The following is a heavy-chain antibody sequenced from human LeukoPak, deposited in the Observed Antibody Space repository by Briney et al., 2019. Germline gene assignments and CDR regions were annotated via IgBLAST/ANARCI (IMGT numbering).Heavy chain of an antibody. CDR1: GFTFTNYN. J-gene: IGHJ4*02. CDR3: ARGATIFGAAGY. Sequence: GGSLTLSCAASGFTFTNYNINWVCQAPGKELEWVSYISSSSSTIYYADSVKGRFTISRDNAKNSLYLQMNSLRAEDTAVYYCARGATIFGAAGYWGQGTLVTVSS. CDR2: ISSSSSTI. V-gene: IGHV3-48*01. D-gene: IGHD3-3*01.